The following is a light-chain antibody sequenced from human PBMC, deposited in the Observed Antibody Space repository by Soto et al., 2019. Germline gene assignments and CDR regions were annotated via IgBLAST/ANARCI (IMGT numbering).Light chain of an antibody. V-gene: IGKV3-15*01. J-gene: IGKJ1*01. Sequence: EVVLTQSAATLSLSPGERATLSCRASQSVSIKLAWYQQKPGQAPRLLIYDTSTRATGIPARFSGSGSGTEFTLTISSLQPDDFATYYCQQYNTYRAFGQGTKVDIK. CDR3: QQYNTYRA. CDR2: DTS. CDR1: QSVSIK.